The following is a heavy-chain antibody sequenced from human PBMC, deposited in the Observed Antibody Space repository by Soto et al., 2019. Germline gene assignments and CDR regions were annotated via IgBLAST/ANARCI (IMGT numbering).Heavy chain of an antibody. CDR2: IYYSGST. J-gene: IGHJ3*02. V-gene: IGHV4-59*01. CDR1: GGSISSYY. Sequence: PSETLSLTCTVSGGSISSYYWSWIRQPPGKGLEWIGYIYYSGSTNYNPSLKSRVTISVDTSKNQFSLKLSSVTAADTAVYYCARDAAVARVFDIWGQGTMVTVSS. D-gene: IGHD6-19*01. CDR3: ARDAAVARVFDI.